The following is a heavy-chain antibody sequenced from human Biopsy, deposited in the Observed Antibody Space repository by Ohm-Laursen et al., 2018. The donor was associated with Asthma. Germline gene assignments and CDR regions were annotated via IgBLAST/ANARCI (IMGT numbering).Heavy chain of an antibody. CDR1: GFVFSQCG. J-gene: IGHJ3*02. V-gene: IGHV3-30*03. CDR2: VSSDGHNK. Sequence: SLRLSCTASGFVFSQCGMHWVRQVPGKGLEWVALVSSDGHNKYYEDSVKGRFTISRDNSRNRLYLQINRLTVEDSAVYFCARQSGQEYGDSSGFDIWGQGTKVAVSS. CDR3: ARQSGQEYGDSSGFDI. D-gene: IGHD3-22*01.